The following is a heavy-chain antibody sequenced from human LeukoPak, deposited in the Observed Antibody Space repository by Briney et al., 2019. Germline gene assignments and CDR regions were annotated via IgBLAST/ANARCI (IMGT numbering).Heavy chain of an antibody. CDR3: ARVDSGSYYIDY. D-gene: IGHD1-26*01. Sequence: SETLSLTCTVSGGSISSSSYYWGWIRQPPGKGLEWIGSIYYSGSTYYNPSLKSRVTISVDTSKNQFSLKLSSVTAADTAVYYCARVDSGSYYIDYWGQGTLVTVPS. V-gene: IGHV4-39*01. CDR2: IYYSGST. J-gene: IGHJ4*02. CDR1: GGSISSSSYY.